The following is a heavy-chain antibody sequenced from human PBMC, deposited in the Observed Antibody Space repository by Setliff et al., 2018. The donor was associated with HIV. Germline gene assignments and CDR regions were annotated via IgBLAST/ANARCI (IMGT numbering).Heavy chain of an antibody. CDR2: IYYSGST. D-gene: IGHD3-22*01. Sequence: SETLSLTCTVSGGSISSSSYYWGWIRQPPGKGLEWIGSIYYSGSTYYNPSLKSRVTISVDTSKNQFSLNLSSVTAADTAVYYCARVTYYYDSSSPFYYFDYWGQGTLVTVSS. CDR1: GGSISSSSYY. CDR3: ARVTYYYDSSSPFYYFDY. J-gene: IGHJ4*02. V-gene: IGHV4-39*07.